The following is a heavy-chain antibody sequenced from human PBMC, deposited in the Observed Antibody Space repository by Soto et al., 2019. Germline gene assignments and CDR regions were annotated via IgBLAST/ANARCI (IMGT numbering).Heavy chain of an antibody. J-gene: IGHJ4*02. CDR3: ARESEDLTSNFDY. CDR1: GFTFTRYS. V-gene: IGHV3-21*06. Sequence: GGSLRLSCAASGFTFTRYSMNWVRQAPGKGLEWVSSISSATHYIYYADSMRGRFTISRDNAKNAVYLEMNSLRAEDTAVYYCARESEDLTSNFDYWGQGTLVTVSS. CDR2: ISSATHYI.